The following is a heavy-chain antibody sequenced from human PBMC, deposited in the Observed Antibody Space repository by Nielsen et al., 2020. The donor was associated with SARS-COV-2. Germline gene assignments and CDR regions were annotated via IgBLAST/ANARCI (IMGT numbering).Heavy chain of an antibody. CDR3: AREIRGGQQWGY. Sequence: GESLKISCAASGFTFSSYWMSWVRQAPGKGLEWVANIKQDGSEKYYVDSVKGRFTISRDNAKNSLYLQMNSLRAEDTAVYCCAREIRGGQQWGYWGQGTLVTVSS. D-gene: IGHD6-19*01. CDR2: IKQDGSEK. J-gene: IGHJ4*02. CDR1: GFTFSSYW. V-gene: IGHV3-7*01.